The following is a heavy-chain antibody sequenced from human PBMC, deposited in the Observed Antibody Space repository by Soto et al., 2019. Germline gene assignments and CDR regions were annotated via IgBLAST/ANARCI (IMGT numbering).Heavy chain of an antibody. CDR1: GGSISSYY. CDR3: ARVDKGDWFDP. J-gene: IGHJ5*02. V-gene: IGHV4-59*01. CDR2: IYYSGST. Sequence: LSRTCTVSGGSISSYYGSWIRQPPGKGLEWIGYIYYSGSTNYNPSLKSRVTISVDTSKNQFSLKLSSVTAADTAVYYCARVDKGDWFDPWGQGTLVTVSS. D-gene: IGHD1-26*01.